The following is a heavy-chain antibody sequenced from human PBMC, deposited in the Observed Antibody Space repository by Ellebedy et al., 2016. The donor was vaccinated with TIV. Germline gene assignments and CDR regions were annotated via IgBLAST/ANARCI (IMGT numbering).Heavy chain of an antibody. CDR3: ARLVTIFGVAHNWFNP. V-gene: IGHV1-2*02. Sequence: ASVKVSXKASGYTFTGYYMHWVRQAPGQGLEWMGWINPNSGGTNYAQKFQGRVTMTRDTSISTAYMELSRLRSDDTAVYYCARLVTIFGVAHNWFNPWGQGTLVTVSS. CDR1: GYTFTGYY. J-gene: IGHJ5*02. D-gene: IGHD3-3*01. CDR2: INPNSGGT.